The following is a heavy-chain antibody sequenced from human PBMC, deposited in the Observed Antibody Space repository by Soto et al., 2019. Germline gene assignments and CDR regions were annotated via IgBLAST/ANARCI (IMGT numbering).Heavy chain of an antibody. CDR1: VFMFVSYW. CDR2: IKRDGSEK. Sequence: GGSLRLSCTSSVFMFVSYWMTWVRHVPGKGLQWVANIKRDGSEKYYVDFVKGRFTISRDNADNSVFLDMNNLRVDDTATYYCARVRATDYEIDYWGQGALVTVSS. J-gene: IGHJ4*02. V-gene: IGHV3-7*03. D-gene: IGHD4-17*01. CDR3: ARVRATDYEIDY.